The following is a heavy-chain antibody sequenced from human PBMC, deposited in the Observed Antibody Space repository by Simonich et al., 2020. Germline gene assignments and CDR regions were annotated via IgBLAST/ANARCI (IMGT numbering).Heavy chain of an antibody. CDR1: GYTFTGYY. CDR3: ARDRAARYYYYYYMDV. CDR2: SNPNRGGQ. Sequence: QVQLVQSGAEVKKPGASVKVSCKASGYTFTGYYMHWVRQAPGQGLGWKELSNPNRGGQNKAKKFQGRVTMTRDTSISTAYMELSRLRSDDTAVYYCARDRAARYYYYYYMDVWGKGTTVTVSS. J-gene: IGHJ6*03. V-gene: IGHV1-2*02. D-gene: IGHD6-6*01.